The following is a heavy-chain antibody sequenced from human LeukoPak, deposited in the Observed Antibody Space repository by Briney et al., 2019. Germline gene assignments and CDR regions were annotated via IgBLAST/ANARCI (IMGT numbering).Heavy chain of an antibody. D-gene: IGHD6-19*01. CDR3: ARLDGGFQWLVPLYFDY. J-gene: IGHJ4*02. CDR1: GGSISSSSYS. Sequence: SETLSLTCTVSGGSISSSSYSWGWIRQPPGKGLEWIGSIYYSGSTYYNPSLKSRVTISVDTSKNQFSLKLSSVTAADTAVYYCARLDGGFQWLVPLYFDYWGQGTLVTVSS. V-gene: IGHV4-39*01. CDR2: IYYSGST.